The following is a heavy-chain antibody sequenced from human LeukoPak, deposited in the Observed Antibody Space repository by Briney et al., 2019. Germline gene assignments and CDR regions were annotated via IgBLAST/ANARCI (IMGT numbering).Heavy chain of an antibody. Sequence: SETLSLTCTASGFSISSYYWSWIRQPPGKGLEWVGYIYYSGSTNYNPSLKSRVTISVDTSKNQFSLKLSSVTAADTAVYYCARVPYYYGMDVWGQGTTVTVSS. CDR3: ARVPYYYGMDV. J-gene: IGHJ6*02. CDR1: GFSISSYY. V-gene: IGHV4-59*01. CDR2: IYYSGST.